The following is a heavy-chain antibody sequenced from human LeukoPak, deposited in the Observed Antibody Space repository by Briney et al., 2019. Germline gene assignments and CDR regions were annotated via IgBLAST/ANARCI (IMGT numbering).Heavy chain of an antibody. CDR3: AKDYWNSKYYFDY. D-gene: IGHD1-7*01. V-gene: IGHV3-30*02. CDR2: IRYDESNT. J-gene: IGHJ4*02. CDR1: GFTFSSYG. Sequence: GGSLRLSCAASGFTFSSYGMHWVRQAPGKGLEWVTFIRYDESNTYYTDSVKGRFTISRDNSKNTLYLQMDSLRPEVTAVYYCAKDYWNSKYYFDYWGQGTLVTVSS.